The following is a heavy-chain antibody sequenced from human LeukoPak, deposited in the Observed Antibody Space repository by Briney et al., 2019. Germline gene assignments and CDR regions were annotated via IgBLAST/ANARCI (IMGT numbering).Heavy chain of an antibody. V-gene: IGHV4-59*12. D-gene: IGHD3-10*01. J-gene: IGHJ6*02. CDR1: GGSINNYY. CDR3: AGLLFGGYYYYYGMDV. Sequence: SETLSLTCTVSGGSINNYYWSWIRQPPGKGLEWIGHIYYTGSTNYNPSLTSRVTISVDKSKNHFSLKLSSVTAADTALYYCAGLLFGGYYYYYGMDVWGQGTTVTVSS. CDR2: IYYTGST.